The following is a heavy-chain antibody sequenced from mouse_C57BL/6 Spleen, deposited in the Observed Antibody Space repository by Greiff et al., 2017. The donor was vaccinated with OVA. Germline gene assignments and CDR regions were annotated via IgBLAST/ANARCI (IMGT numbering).Heavy chain of an antibody. Sequence: QVQLQQSGAELLKPGASVKLSCKATGYTFTGYWIEWVKQRPGHGLEWIGEILPGSSSTNYNEKFKGKATFTADTSSNTAYMQLSSLTTEDSAIYYYARRLLLFDYWGQGTTLTVSS. V-gene: IGHV1-9*01. D-gene: IGHD2-1*01. J-gene: IGHJ2*01. CDR1: GYTFTGYW. CDR2: ILPGSSST. CDR3: ARRLLLFDY.